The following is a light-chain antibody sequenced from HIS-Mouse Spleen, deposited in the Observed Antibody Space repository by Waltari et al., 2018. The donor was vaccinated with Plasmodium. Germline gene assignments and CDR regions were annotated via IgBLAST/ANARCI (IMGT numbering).Light chain of an antibody. Sequence: IVLTQSPPTLSLSPGSMSPLSRRASQSVSSYLAWYQQKPGQAPRLLIYDASNRATGIPARFSGSGSGTDFTLTISSLEPEDFAVYYCQQRSNWPLYTFGQGTKLEIK. CDR2: DAS. J-gene: IGKJ2*01. V-gene: IGKV3-11*01. CDR1: QSVSSY. CDR3: QQRSNWPLYT.